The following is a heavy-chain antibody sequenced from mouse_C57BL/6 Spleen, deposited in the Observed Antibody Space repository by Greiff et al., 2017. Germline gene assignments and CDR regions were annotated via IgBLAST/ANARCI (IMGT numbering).Heavy chain of an antibody. D-gene: IGHD4-1*01. CDR1: GFTFSDYG. CDR2: ISSGSSTI. J-gene: IGHJ3*01. Sequence: EVMLVESGGGLVKPGGSLKLSCAASGFTFSDYGMHWVRQAPEKGLEWVAYISSGSSTIYYADTVKGRFTISRDNAKNTLFLQMTSLRSEDTAMYYCARPLTGPWFAYWGQGTLVTVSA. V-gene: IGHV5-17*01. CDR3: ARPLTGPWFAY.